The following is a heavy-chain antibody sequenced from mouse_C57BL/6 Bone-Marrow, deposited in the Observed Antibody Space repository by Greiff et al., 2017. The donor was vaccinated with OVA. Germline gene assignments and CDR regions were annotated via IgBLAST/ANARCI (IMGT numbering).Heavy chain of an antibody. J-gene: IGHJ2*01. D-gene: IGHD1-1*01. CDR2: INPSSGYT. CDR1: GYTFTSYT. V-gene: IGHV1-4*01. CDR3: ARSQDTTDYFDY. Sequence: VKLQQSGAELARPGASVKMSCKASGYTFTSYTMHWVKQRPGQGLEWIGYINPSSGYTKYNQKFKDKATLTADKSSSTAYMQLSSLTSEDSAVYYCARSQDTTDYFDYWGQGTTLTVSS.